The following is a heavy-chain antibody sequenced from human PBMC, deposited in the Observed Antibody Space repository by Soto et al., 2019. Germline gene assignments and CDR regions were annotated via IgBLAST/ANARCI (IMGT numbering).Heavy chain of an antibody. CDR1: GFTFANYG. D-gene: IGHD1-7*01. CDR3: AKDAPEYGNYYFDF. V-gene: IGHV3-23*01. Sequence: QLLESGGGLVQPGGSLRLSCVASGFTFANYGMNWLRQAPGRGLEWVSVISDSAGSTHYADSVKGRFTISRDKSKNSLYLQMNSLRVEDTAIYYCAKDAPEYGNYYFDFWGQGTLVTVSS. J-gene: IGHJ4*02. CDR2: ISDSAGST.